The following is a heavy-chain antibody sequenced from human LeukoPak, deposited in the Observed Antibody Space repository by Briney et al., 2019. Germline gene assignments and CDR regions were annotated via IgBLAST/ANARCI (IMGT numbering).Heavy chain of an antibody. CDR3: EGKRVLSHDAFDI. CDR1: GFTFSSYW. CDR2: IKSDGSST. D-gene: IGHD3-10*01. J-gene: IGHJ3*02. V-gene: IGHV3-74*01. Sequence: GGSLRLSCAASGFTFSSYWMHWVRQAPGKGLVWVSRIKSDGSSTSYADSVKGRFTISRDNSKNTLYLQMNSLRAEDTAVYYCEGKRVLSHDAFDIWGQGTMVTVSS.